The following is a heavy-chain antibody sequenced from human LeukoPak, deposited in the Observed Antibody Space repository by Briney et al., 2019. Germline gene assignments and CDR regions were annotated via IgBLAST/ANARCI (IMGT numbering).Heavy chain of an antibody. CDR2: IIPILGIA. D-gene: IGHD5-12*01. Sequence: SVKVSCKASGGTFTSYAISWVRQAPGQGLEWMGRIIPILGIANYAQKFQGRVTITADKSTSTAYMELSGLRSEDTAVYYCARDGGYHSFFTLAPGYFDYWGQGTLVTVSS. V-gene: IGHV1-69*04. CDR3: ARDGGYHSFFTLAPGYFDY. J-gene: IGHJ4*02. CDR1: GGTFTSYA.